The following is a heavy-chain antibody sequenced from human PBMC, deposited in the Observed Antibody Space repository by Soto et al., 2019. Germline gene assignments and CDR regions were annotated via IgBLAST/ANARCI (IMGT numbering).Heavy chain of an antibody. CDR3: ARERRELQDYYYGMDV. J-gene: IGHJ6*02. D-gene: IGHD1-26*01. CDR2: ISYDGSNK. Sequence: QVQLVESGGGVVQPGRSLRLSCAASGFTFSSYAMHWVRQAPGKGLEWVAVISYDGSNKYYADSVKGRFTISRDNSKNTLYLQMNSLRAEDTAVYYCARERRELQDYYYGMDVWGQGTTVTVSS. CDR1: GFTFSSYA. V-gene: IGHV3-30-3*01.